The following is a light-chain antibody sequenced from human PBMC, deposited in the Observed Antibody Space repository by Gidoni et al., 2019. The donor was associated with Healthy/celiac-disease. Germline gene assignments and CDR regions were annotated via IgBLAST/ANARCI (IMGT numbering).Light chain of an antibody. V-gene: IGKV3-15*01. CDR3: QPYNNWPYT. CDR2: GAS. CDR1: QSVSSN. Sequence: EIVMTQSPATLSVSPGERATLSCRASQSVSSNLAWYQQKPGQAPRLLIYGASTRATGIPARFSGSGSATEFTLTISSLQSEDFAVYYCQPYNNWPYTFGQGTKLEIK. J-gene: IGKJ2*01.